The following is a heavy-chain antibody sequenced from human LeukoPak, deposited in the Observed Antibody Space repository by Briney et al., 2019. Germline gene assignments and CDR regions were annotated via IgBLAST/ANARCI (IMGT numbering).Heavy chain of an antibody. D-gene: IGHD6-25*01. CDR2: INPSGGST. V-gene: IGHV1-46*01. CDR1: GHTCTSYY. CDR3: ATGSRVFAFDI. Sequence: GASVKVSCKASGHTCTSYYLHWVRQAPGQGLEWMGIINPSGGSTNYAQKFQGRVTMTRDTSTSTVYMELSSLRSGDTAVYYCATGSRVFAFDIWGQGTMVTVSS. J-gene: IGHJ3*02.